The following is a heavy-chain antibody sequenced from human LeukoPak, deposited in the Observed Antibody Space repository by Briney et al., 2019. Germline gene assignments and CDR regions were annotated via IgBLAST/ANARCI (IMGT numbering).Heavy chain of an antibody. CDR3: ARGLKNDY. V-gene: IGHV4-34*01. CDR2: INHSGST. CDR1: GGSFSGYY. J-gene: IGHJ4*02. Sequence: TSETLSLTCAVYGGSFSGYYWSWIRQPPGKGLEWIGGINHSGSTNYNPSLKSRVTISVDTSKNQFSLKLSSVTAADTAVYYCARGLKNDYWGQGTLVTVSS.